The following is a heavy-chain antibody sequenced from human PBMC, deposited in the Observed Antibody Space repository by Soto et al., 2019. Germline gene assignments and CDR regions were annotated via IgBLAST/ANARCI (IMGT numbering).Heavy chain of an antibody. Sequence: GGSLRLSCAASGFTFSSYAMHWVRQAPGKGLEWVAVISYDGSNKYYADSVKGRFTISRDNSKNTLYLQMNSLRAEDTAVYYCARDSVLQQLSYSFDYWGQGTLVTVSS. CDR3: ARDSVLQQLSYSFDY. CDR1: GFTFSSYA. D-gene: IGHD6-13*01. J-gene: IGHJ4*02. V-gene: IGHV3-30*04. CDR2: ISYDGSNK.